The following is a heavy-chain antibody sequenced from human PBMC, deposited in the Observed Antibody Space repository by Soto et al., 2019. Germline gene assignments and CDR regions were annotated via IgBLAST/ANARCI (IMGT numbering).Heavy chain of an antibody. J-gene: IGHJ3*01. V-gene: IGHV4-59*01. CDR3: ARVWGGAFDF. CDR1: GGSISSYY. CDR2: IYYSGST. D-gene: IGHD3-10*01. Sequence: SETLSLTCTVSGGSISSYYWSWIRQPPGKGLEWIGYIYYSGSTNYNPSLKSRVTISVDTSKNQFSLKLSSVAAADTAVYYCARVWGGAFDFWGQGTMVTVSS.